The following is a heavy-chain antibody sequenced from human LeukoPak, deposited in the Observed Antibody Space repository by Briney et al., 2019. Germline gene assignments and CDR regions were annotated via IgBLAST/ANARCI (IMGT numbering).Heavy chain of an antibody. CDR1: GDSVSSNSAA. V-gene: IGHV6-1*01. CDR2: TYYRSKWYN. Sequence: SQTLSLTCAISGDSVSSNSAAWNWIRQSPSRGLEWLGRTYYRSKWYNDYAVSVKSRITINPDTSKNQFSLQLNSVTPEDTAVYYCARVGIAAAREGYYYYGMDVWGQGTTVTVSS. J-gene: IGHJ6*02. D-gene: IGHD6-13*01. CDR3: ARVGIAAAREGYYYYGMDV.